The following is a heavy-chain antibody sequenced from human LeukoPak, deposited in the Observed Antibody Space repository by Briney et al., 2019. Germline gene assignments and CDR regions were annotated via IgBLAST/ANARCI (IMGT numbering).Heavy chain of an antibody. J-gene: IGHJ5*02. CDR2: IYYSGTT. V-gene: IGHV4-59*01. Sequence: SETLSLTCTVSGGSISSYYWSWIRQPPGKGLEWIGHIYYSGTTNYNPSLKSRVTISVDTSKNQFSLKLNSVTAADTAVYYCARYCSGGSCYWNNWFDPWGQGTLVTVSS. D-gene: IGHD2-15*01. CDR1: GGSISSYY. CDR3: ARYCSGGSCYWNNWFDP.